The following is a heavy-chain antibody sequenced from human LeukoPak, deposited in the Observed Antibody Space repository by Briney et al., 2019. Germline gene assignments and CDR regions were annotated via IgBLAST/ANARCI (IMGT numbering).Heavy chain of an antibody. V-gene: IGHV1-2*02. CDR3: ATGNYYGSGSYYGIDY. D-gene: IGHD3-10*01. J-gene: IGHJ4*02. Sequence: ASVKVSCKASGCTFTGYYMHWVRQAPGQGLEWMGWINPNSGGTIYAQKFQGRVTMTEDTSTDTAYMELSSLRSEDTAVYYCATGNYYGSGSYYGIDYWGQGTLVTVSS. CDR1: GCTFTGYY. CDR2: INPNSGGT.